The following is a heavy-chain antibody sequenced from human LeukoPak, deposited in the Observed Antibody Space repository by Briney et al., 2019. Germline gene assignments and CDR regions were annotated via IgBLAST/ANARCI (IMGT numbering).Heavy chain of an antibody. Sequence: PGESLRLSCAASGFIFSSSIMNWVRQVPGKGLEWVSCISRSSTYIYYAESVKGRFTVSRDDGKNSLYLQMNDLRVEDTAVYYCAREGRSNGFHGVLDFWGQGTLVTVSS. CDR2: ISRSSTYI. CDR1: GFIFSSSI. CDR3: AREGRSNGFHGVLDF. D-gene: IGHD6-19*01. V-gene: IGHV3-21*01. J-gene: IGHJ4*02.